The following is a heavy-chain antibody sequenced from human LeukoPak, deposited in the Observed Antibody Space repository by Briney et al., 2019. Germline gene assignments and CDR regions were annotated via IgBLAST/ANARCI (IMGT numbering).Heavy chain of an antibody. CDR2: FDPEDGET. CDR1: GYTLTELS. D-gene: IGHD2-15*01. CDR3: ATGRYCSGGSCYSFFY. Sequence: GASVKVSCKVSGYTLTELSMHWVRQAPGKGLEWMGGFDPEDGETIYAQKFQGRVTMTEDTSTATAYMELSSLRSEDTAVYYCATGRYCSGGSCYSFFYWGQGTLVTVSS. J-gene: IGHJ4*02. V-gene: IGHV1-24*01.